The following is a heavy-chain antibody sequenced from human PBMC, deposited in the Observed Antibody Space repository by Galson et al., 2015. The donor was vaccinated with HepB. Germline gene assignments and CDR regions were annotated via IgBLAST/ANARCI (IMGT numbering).Heavy chain of an antibody. Sequence: SLRLSCAASGFTFSSYSMNWVRQAPGKGLEWVSSISSSSSYIYYADSVKGRFTISRDNAKNSLYLQMNSLRAEDTAVYYCARERSFGGSGSYYPYYFDYWGQGTLVTVSS. D-gene: IGHD3-10*01. CDR1: GFTFSSYS. CDR3: ARERSFGGSGSYYPYYFDY. V-gene: IGHV3-21*01. CDR2: ISSSSSYI. J-gene: IGHJ4*02.